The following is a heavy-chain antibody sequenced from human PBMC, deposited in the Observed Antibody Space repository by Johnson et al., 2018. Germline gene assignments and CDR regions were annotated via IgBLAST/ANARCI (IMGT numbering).Heavy chain of an antibody. CDR3: ARVRGYYGSGSYSYYYSGMDV. J-gene: IGHJ6*02. Sequence: QVQLQESGPGLVKPSETLSLTCTVSGGSISSYYWSWIRQPPGKGLEWIGYIYYSGSTNYNPSLKSRVTISVDTSKNQFSLKLSSVTAGDTAVYYWARVRGYYGSGSYSYYYSGMDVWGQGTTVTVSS. CDR2: IYYSGST. CDR1: GGSISSYY. D-gene: IGHD3-10*01. V-gene: IGHV4-59*01.